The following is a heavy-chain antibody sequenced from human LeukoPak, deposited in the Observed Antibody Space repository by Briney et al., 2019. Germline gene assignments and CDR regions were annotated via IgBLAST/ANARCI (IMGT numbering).Heavy chain of an antibody. V-gene: IGHV1-2*02. CDR2: INPNSGGT. CDR3: AVLEQLTDY. J-gene: IGHJ4*02. D-gene: IGHD1-1*01. CDR1: GYTSTDYY. Sequence: ASVKVSCKASGYTSTDYYIHWVRQAPGQGLEWMGWINPNSGGTNSAQKFQGRVTMTRDTSISTAYMELSSLRSDDTAVYYCAVLEQLTDYWGQGTLVTVSS.